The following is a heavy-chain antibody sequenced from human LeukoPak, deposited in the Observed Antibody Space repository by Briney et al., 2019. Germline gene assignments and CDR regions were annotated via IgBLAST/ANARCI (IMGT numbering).Heavy chain of an antibody. CDR2: INPNSGGT. Sequence: ASVKVSCKASGYTFTGCYMHWVRQAPGQGLEWMGWINPNSGGTNYAQKFQGRVTMTRDTSISTAYMELSRLRSDDTAVYYCARRYYYGSGSYFWFDPWGQGTLVTVSS. CDR1: GYTFTGCY. CDR3: ARRYYYGSGSYFWFDP. D-gene: IGHD3-10*01. J-gene: IGHJ5*02. V-gene: IGHV1-2*02.